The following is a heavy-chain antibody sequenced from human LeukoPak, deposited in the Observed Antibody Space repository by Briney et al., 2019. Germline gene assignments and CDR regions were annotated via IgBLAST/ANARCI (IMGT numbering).Heavy chain of an antibody. Sequence: GGSLRLSCAASGFTFSSYSMNWVRQAPGKGLEWVSYISSSSSTIYYADSVKGRFTISRDNAKNSLYLQMNSLRAEDTAVYYCARDSGSYEEDYWGQGALVTVSS. V-gene: IGHV3-48*01. CDR1: GFTFSSYS. CDR3: ARDSGSYEEDY. CDR2: ISSSSSTI. D-gene: IGHD1-26*01. J-gene: IGHJ4*02.